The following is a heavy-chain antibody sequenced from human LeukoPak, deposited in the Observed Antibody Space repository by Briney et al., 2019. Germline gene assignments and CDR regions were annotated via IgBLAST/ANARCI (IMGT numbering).Heavy chain of an antibody. J-gene: IGHJ4*02. V-gene: IGHV4-39*01. CDR1: GGSISSSSYY. D-gene: IGHD1-1*01. Sequence: SETLSLTCTVSGGSISSSSYYWGWIRQPPGKGLEWIGSIYYTGSTHYNPSLKSRVSISVDTSKNQFSLKLSSVTAADTAVYYCARLLGGPRTGTGYYFDYWGQGTLVTVSS. CDR2: IYYTGST. CDR3: ARLLGGPRTGTGYYFDY.